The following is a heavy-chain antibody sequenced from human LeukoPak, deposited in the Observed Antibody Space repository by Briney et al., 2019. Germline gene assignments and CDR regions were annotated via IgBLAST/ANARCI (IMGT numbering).Heavy chain of an antibody. Sequence: SEPLFLTCTFSGGSISSSRYYWGWIRQPPGKGLEWIGSIYYSGNTNYSPSLKSRVTISVATSNTHFSLSRPSVTATAMAVYPCATPTTFYCCYMDVWGKGTTVSVSS. CDR2: IYYSGNT. V-gene: IGHV4-39*02. CDR1: GGSISSSRYY. D-gene: IGHD4-17*01. CDR3: ATPTTFYCCYMDV. J-gene: IGHJ6*03.